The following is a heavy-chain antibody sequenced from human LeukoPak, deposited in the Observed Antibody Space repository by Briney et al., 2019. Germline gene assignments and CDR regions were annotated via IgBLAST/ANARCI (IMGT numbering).Heavy chain of an antibody. CDR3: ARETYYYDSSGYFPYYYYYYMDV. CDR1: GGSISSGSYY. J-gene: IGHJ6*03. Sequence: PSETLSLTCTVSGGSISSGSYYWSWIRQPAGKGLVWIGRIYTSGSTNYNPSLKSRVTISVDTSKNQFSLKLSSVTAADTAVYYCARETYYYDSSGYFPYYYYYYMDVWGKGTTVTVSS. CDR2: IYTSGST. V-gene: IGHV4-61*02. D-gene: IGHD3-22*01.